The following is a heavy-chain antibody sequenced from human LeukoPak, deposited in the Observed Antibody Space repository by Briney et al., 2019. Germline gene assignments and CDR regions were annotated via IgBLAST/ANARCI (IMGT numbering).Heavy chain of an antibody. CDR2: INPNNGDT. J-gene: IGHJ4*02. V-gene: IGHV1-2*02. CDR3: ARDRIAAPDDFDY. CDR1: GYDFTSVG. Sequence: RRASVKVSCKASGYDFTSVGITWVRQAPGQGLEWMGWINPNNGDTNYAQKFQGRVTMTRDTSINTAYVEVSRLRSDDTAVYYCARDRIAAPDDFDYWGQGTPVTVSS. D-gene: IGHD6-13*01.